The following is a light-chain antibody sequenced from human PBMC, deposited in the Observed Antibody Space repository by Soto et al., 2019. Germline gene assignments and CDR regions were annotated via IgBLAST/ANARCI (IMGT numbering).Light chain of an antibody. CDR1: QSINNW. V-gene: IGKV1-5*03. Sequence: DIQMTQSPSTLSASVGDRVTITCRASQSINNWLAWYQQKPGKAPKLLIYEASSLKSGVPSRFNGSGSGTEFTLTISSLQPDDFATYYCQQYNSYWTFGQGTKVDIK. J-gene: IGKJ1*01. CDR2: EAS. CDR3: QQYNSYWT.